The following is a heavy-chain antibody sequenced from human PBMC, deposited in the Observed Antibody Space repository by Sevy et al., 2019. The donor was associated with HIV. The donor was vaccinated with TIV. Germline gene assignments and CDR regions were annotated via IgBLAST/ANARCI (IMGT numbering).Heavy chain of an antibody. CDR3: ARGKLDYGDYYYFDY. Sequence: GGSLRLSCAASGFTVSTKCMSWVRQAPGKGLEWVSVIYRAHSTYYTDSVKGRFTISRDNSKNTLYLQMNSLRAEDTAVYYCARGKLDYGDYYYFDYWGQGTLVTVSS. CDR2: IYRAHST. D-gene: IGHD4-17*01. J-gene: IGHJ4*02. V-gene: IGHV3-53*01. CDR1: GFTVSTKC.